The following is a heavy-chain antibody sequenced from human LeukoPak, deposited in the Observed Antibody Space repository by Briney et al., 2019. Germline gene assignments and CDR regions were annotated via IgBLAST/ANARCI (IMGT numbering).Heavy chain of an antibody. CDR2: IYTSGST. CDR1: GGSISSYY. V-gene: IGHV4-4*07. CDR3: ARINSSGYYYYFDY. J-gene: IGHJ4*02. D-gene: IGHD3-22*01. Sequence: SETLSLTCTVSGGSISSYYWSWIRQPAGKGLEWIGRIYTSGSTNYNPSLKSRVTMSVDASKNRFSLKLSSVTAADTAVYYCARINSSGYYYYFDYWGQGTLVTVSS.